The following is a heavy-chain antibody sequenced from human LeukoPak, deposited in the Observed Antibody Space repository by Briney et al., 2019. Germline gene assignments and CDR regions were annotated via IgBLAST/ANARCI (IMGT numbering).Heavy chain of an antibody. V-gene: IGHV4-59*01. Sequence: SETLSLTCTVSGGSISGSYWSWIRQPPGKGLEWIGYIYYSGTTNYNPSLKSRVTISVDTSKNQFSLKLSSVTAADTAVYYCAREGSLKNFDYWGQGTLVTVSS. CDR1: GGSISGSY. J-gene: IGHJ4*02. CDR3: AREGSLKNFDY. D-gene: IGHD6-6*01. CDR2: IYYSGTT.